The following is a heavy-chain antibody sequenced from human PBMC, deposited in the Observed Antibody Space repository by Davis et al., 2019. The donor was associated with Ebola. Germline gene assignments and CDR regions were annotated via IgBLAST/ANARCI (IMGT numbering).Heavy chain of an antibody. CDR2: IIPIFGTA. V-gene: IGHV1-69*13. Sequence: SVKVSCKASGGTFSSYAISWVRQAPGQGLEWMGGIIPIFGTANYAQKFQGRVTITADESTSTAYMELSSLRSEDTAVYYCARERYYDILTGYTSPRGDYFDYWGQGTLVTVSS. J-gene: IGHJ4*02. D-gene: IGHD3-9*01. CDR1: GGTFSSYA. CDR3: ARERYYDILTGYTSPRGDYFDY.